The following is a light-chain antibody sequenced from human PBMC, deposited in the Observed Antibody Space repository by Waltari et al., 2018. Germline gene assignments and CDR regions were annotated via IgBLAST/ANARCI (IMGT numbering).Light chain of an antibody. CDR1: VTVSSA. J-gene: IGKJ4*01. CDR3: QQFNSYPLT. V-gene: IGKV1-13*02. Sequence: AFQLTQSPSPLSASVGERVTIPCRASVTVSSAVAWYHQKPGKAPKLLIYDVFNLQSGVPSRFSGSGSGIDFTLTISDLQPEDFATYYCQQFNSYPLTFGGGTKVEI. CDR2: DVF.